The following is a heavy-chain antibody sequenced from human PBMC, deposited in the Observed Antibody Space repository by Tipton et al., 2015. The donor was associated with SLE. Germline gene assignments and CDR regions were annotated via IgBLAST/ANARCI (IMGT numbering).Heavy chain of an antibody. D-gene: IGHD7-27*01. V-gene: IGHV3-74*01. J-gene: IGHJ3*02. CDR3: AREWELGGDAFDI. CDR2: TNRDGSSR. Sequence: SLRLSCAASGFTLSRHWMHWVRQAPGKGLVWVSRTNRDGSSRTYADSVKGRFTISRDNAKNTLYLQMNSLRAEDTAVYYCAREWELGGDAFDIWGQGTMVRVSS. CDR1: GFTLSRHW.